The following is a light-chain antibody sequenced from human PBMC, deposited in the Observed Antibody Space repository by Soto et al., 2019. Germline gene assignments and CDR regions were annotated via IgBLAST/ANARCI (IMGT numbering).Light chain of an antibody. CDR1: QSVSSY. CDR2: DAS. Sequence: EIVLTQSPATLSLSPWERATLSCRASQSVSSYLAWYQKKPGQAPRLLIYDASNRATGIPARFSGSGSGTDFTLTIRRLETEDFAVYYCQQRSNWPAFGGGTKVEIK. J-gene: IGKJ4*01. CDR3: QQRSNWPA. V-gene: IGKV3-11*01.